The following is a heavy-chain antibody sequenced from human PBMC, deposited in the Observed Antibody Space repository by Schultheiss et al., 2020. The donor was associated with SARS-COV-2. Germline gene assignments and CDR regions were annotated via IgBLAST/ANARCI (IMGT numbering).Heavy chain of an antibody. CDR2: INSDGSST. CDR1: GFTFSSYW. CDR3: ARGDWGYYFDY. D-gene: IGHD7-27*01. V-gene: IGHV3-74*01. J-gene: IGHJ4*02. Sequence: GESLKISCAASGFTFSSYWMHWVRQAPGKGLVWVSRINSDGSSTSYADSVKGRFTISRDNAKNTLYLQMNSLRAEDTAVYYCARGDWGYYFDYWGQGTLVTVSS.